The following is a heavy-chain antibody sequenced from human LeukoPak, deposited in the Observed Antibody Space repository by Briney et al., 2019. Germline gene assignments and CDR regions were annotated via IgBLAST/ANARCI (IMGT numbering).Heavy chain of an antibody. V-gene: IGHV3-53*01. Sequence: PGGSLRLSCAASGFTVSSNYMSWVRQAPGKGLEWVSVIYSGGSTYYADSVKGRFTISRDKSKNTLYLQMNSLRAEDTAVYYCAREGSAAAGTPYAFDIWGQGTMVTVSS. CDR2: IYSGGST. J-gene: IGHJ3*02. CDR1: GFTVSSNY. D-gene: IGHD6-13*01. CDR3: AREGSAAAGTPYAFDI.